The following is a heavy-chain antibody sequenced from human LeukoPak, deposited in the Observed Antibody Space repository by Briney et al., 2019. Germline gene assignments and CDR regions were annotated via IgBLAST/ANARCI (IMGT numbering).Heavy chain of an antibody. J-gene: IGHJ6*04. CDR2: ISHSGNT. D-gene: IGHD3-16*01. CDR1: GGSFSGYY. Sequence: SETLSLTCAVYGGSFSGYYWSWIRQPPGKGLEWIGEISHSGNTNYNPSLKSRVTISVDTSKNQFSLKLSSVTAADTAVYCCARRPRLHYYDMDVWGKGTTVTVSS. V-gene: IGHV4-34*01. CDR3: ARRPRLHYYDMDV.